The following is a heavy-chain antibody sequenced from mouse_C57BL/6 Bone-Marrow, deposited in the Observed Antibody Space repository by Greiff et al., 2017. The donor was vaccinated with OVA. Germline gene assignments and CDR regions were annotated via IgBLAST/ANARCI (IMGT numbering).Heavy chain of an antibody. CDR3: ANYGSSPFDY. D-gene: IGHD1-1*01. J-gene: IGHJ2*01. CDR1: GFTFSSYG. V-gene: IGHV5-6*01. Sequence: EVKLVESGGDLVKPGGSLKLSCAASGFTFSSYGMSWVRQTPDKRLEWVATISSGGSYTYYPDSVKGRFTISRDNAKNTLYLQMSSLKSEDTAMYYCANYGSSPFDYWGQGTTLTVSS. CDR2: ISSGGSYT.